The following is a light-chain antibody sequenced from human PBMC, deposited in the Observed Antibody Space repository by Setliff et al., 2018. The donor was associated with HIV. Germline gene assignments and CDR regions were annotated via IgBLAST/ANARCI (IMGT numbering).Light chain of an antibody. CDR1: SSDVGYYNF. CDR3: SSYTSSSTYV. V-gene: IGLV2-14*01. J-gene: IGLJ1*01. CDR2: EVS. Sequence: QSALTQPASVSGSPGQSITISCTGASSDVGYYNFVSWYQHHPGKASKLIISEVSNRPSGVSNRFSGSKSGYTASLTISGLQAEDEADYYCSSYTSSSTYVFGTGTKVTVL.